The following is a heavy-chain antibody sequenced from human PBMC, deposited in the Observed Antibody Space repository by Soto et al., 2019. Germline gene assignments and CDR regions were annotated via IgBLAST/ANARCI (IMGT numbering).Heavy chain of an antibody. J-gene: IGHJ4*02. D-gene: IGHD5-18*01. Sequence: PSETLSLTCTVSGGSISSSNWWSWVRQPPGKGLEWIGEIYHSGSTNYNPSLKSRVTISVDKSKNQFSLKLSSVTAADTAVYYCARVVRYSYAPFDYWGQGTLVTVSS. V-gene: IGHV4-4*02. CDR3: ARVVRYSYAPFDY. CDR1: GGSISSSNW. CDR2: IYHSGST.